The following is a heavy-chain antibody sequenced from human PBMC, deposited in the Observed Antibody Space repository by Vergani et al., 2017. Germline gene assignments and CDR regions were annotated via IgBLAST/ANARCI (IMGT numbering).Heavy chain of an antibody. Sequence: QVQLVQSGAEVQKPGASVKVSCKVSGYTLTELSMHWVRQAPGKGLEWMGGFDPEDGETIYAQKFQGRVTMTEDTSTDTAYMELSSLRSEDTAVYYCATWGIVVVPAAPPSDKYYYYMDVWGKGTTVTVSS. J-gene: IGHJ6*03. CDR2: FDPEDGET. CDR1: GYTLTELS. V-gene: IGHV1-24*01. D-gene: IGHD2-2*01. CDR3: ATWGIVVVPAAPPSDKYYYYMDV.